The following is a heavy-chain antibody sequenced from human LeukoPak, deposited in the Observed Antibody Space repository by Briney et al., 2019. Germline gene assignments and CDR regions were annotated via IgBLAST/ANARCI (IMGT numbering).Heavy chain of an antibody. D-gene: IGHD6-13*01. CDR1: GFTFSSYG. Sequence: TGGSLRLSCAASGFTFSSYGMNWVRQAPGKGLEWVSSISSSSSYIYYADSVKGRFTISRDNAKNSLYLQMNSLRAEDTAVYYCARVSWAADGDYWGQGTLVTVSS. CDR2: ISSSSSYI. J-gene: IGHJ4*02. CDR3: ARVSWAADGDY. V-gene: IGHV3-21*01.